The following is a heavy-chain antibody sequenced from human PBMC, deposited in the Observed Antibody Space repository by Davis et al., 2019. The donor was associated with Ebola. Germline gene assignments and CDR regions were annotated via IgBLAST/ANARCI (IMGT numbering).Heavy chain of an antibody. CDR1: GYTFTGYY. D-gene: IGHD3-22*01. V-gene: IGHV1-2*02. J-gene: IGHJ6*02. CDR2: INPNSGGT. Sequence: ASVKVSCKASGYTFTGYYMHWVRQAPGQGLEWMGWINPNSGGTNYAQKFQGRVTMTRDTSISTAYMELSRLRSDDTAVYYCARDHDDSSGYYSPYYYYGMDVWGQGTTVTVSS. CDR3: ARDHDDSSGYYSPYYYYGMDV.